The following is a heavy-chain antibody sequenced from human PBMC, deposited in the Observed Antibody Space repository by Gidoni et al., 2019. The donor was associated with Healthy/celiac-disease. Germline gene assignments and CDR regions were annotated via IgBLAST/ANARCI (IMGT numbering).Heavy chain of an antibody. V-gene: IGHV5-51*01. CDR3: ARPPYYYDSSGYYGNDAFDI. Sequence: EVQLVQSGAEVKKPGESLKISCKGSGYSFTSYLIGWVRQMPGKGLEWMGIIYPGDSDTRYSPSFQGQVTISADKSISTAYLQWSSLKASDTAMYYCARPPYYYDSSGYYGNDAFDIWGQGTMVTVSS. J-gene: IGHJ3*02. CDR2: IYPGDSDT. CDR1: GYSFTSYL. D-gene: IGHD3-22*01.